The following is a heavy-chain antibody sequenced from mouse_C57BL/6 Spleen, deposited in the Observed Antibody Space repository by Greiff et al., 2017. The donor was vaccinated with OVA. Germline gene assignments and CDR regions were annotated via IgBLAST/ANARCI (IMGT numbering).Heavy chain of an antibody. CDR3: ARLGDSSGYGFAY. CDR1: GYTFTSYW. CDR2: IYPGSGST. V-gene: IGHV1-55*01. Sequence: QVQLQQPGAELVKPGASVKMSCKASGYTFTSYWITWVKQRPGQGLEWIGDIYPGSGSTNYNEKFKSKATLTVDTSSSTAYMQLSSLTSEDSAVYYCARLGDSSGYGFAYWGRGTLVTVSA. J-gene: IGHJ3*01. D-gene: IGHD3-2*02.